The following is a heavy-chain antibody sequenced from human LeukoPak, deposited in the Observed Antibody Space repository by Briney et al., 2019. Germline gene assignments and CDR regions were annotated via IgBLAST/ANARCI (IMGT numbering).Heavy chain of an antibody. V-gene: IGHV3-23*01. CDR3: AKDLSYGMDV. CDR2: ISGSGGST. D-gene: IGHD3-9*01. J-gene: IGHJ6*02. CDR1: GFTFSSYA. Sequence: GGSLRLSCAASGFTFSSYAMSWVRQAPGKGLEWVSAISGSGGSTYYADSVKGRFTISRDNSKNTLYLQMKSLRAEDTALYYCAKDLSYGMDVWGQGTTVTISS.